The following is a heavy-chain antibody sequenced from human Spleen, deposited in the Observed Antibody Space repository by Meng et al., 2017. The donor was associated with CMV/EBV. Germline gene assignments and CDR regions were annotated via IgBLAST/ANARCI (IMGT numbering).Heavy chain of an antibody. J-gene: IGHJ5*02. CDR3: AKNYDLAGGYSGWFDP. D-gene: IGHD3-3*01. V-gene: IGHV3-30-3*02. Sequence: GGSLRLSCAASGFTFSSYAMHWVRQAPGKGLEWVAVISYDGSNKYYADSVKGRFTISRDNSKNTLYLQMNSLKPEDTALYYCAKNYDLAGGYSGWFDPWGQGTLVTVSS. CDR2: ISYDGSNK. CDR1: GFTFSSYA.